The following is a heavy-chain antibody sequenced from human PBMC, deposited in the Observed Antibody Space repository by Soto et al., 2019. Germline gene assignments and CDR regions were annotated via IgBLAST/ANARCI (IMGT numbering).Heavy chain of an antibody. CDR1: GYTFTNYD. CDR2: MNPNSGNT. D-gene: IGHD2-2*01. CDR3: ARGLYAFDI. J-gene: IGHJ3*02. V-gene: IGHV1-8*01. Sequence: VSVKVSCKASGYTFTNYDSSWVRQATGQGLEWMGWMNPNSGNTGYAQKFQGRVTMTRNTSISTAYMDLSSLRSEDTAVYFCARGLYAFDIWGHGTMVTVSS.